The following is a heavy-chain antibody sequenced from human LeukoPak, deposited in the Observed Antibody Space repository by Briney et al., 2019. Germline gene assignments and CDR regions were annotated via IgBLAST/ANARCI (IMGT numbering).Heavy chain of an antibody. CDR2: IRYDGSNK. CDR1: GFTFSSYG. D-gene: IGHD3-22*01. Sequence: GGSLRLSCAASGFTFSSYGMHWVRQAPGKGLEWVAFIRYDGSNKYYADSVKGRFTISRDNSKNTLHLQMNSLRAEDTAVYYCAKGNYYDSSAYSYFDYWGQGTLVTVSS. V-gene: IGHV3-30*02. CDR3: AKGNYYDSSAYSYFDY. J-gene: IGHJ4*02.